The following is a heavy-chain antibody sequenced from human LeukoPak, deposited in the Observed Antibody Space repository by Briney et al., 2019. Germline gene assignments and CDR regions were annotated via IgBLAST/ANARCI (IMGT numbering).Heavy chain of an antibody. Sequence: GGSLRLSCEVSGINATDYYISWVRQAPGKGLEWVSLIFRGNKHYRDSVGGRFTISRDDSTSTVSTVHLQMNSLRAEDTAVYLCATSDSYHWLLEYWGQGTLVTVSS. CDR2: IFRGNK. D-gene: IGHD6-19*01. CDR1: GINATDYY. CDR3: ATSDSYHWLLEY. J-gene: IGHJ4*02. V-gene: IGHV3-53*01.